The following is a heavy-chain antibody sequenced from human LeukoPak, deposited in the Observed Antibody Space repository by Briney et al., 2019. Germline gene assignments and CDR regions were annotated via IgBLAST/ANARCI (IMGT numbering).Heavy chain of an antibody. CDR2: FDPEDGET. Sequence: ASVKVSCKVSGYTLTELSMHWVRQAPGKGLEWMGGFDPEDGETIYAQKFQGRVTMTEDTSTDTAYMELSSLRSEDTAVYYCATVRPYSGSYSLLDYWGQGTLVTVSS. V-gene: IGHV1-24*01. CDR1: GYTLTELS. J-gene: IGHJ4*02. D-gene: IGHD1-26*01. CDR3: ATVRPYSGSYSLLDY.